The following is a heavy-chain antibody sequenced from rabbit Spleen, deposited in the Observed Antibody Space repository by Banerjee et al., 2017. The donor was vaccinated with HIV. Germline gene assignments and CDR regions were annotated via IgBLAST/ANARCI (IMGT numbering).Heavy chain of an antibody. CDR3: ARKAND. V-gene: IGHV1S40*01. CDR1: GFSFISSYD. D-gene: IGHD3-1*01. Sequence: QSLEESGGDLVKPGASLTLTCTASGFSFISSYDMSWVRQAPGKGLEWIGFIYTGNGKNYYASWAKGRFTISKTSSTTVTLQMTSLTAADTATYFCARKANDWGPGTLVTVS. J-gene: IGHJ6*01. CDR2: IYTGNGKN.